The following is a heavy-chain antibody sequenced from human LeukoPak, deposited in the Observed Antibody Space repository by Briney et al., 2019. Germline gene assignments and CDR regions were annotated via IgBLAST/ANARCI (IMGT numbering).Heavy chain of an antibody. CDR1: GYTFTSYD. Sequence: ASVKVSCKASGYTFTSYDINWVRQATGQGLEWMGGFDPEDGETIYAQKFQGRVTMTEDTSTDTAYVELSSLRSEDTAVYYCATGSYCSSTSCYPLPDYWGQGTLVTVSS. V-gene: IGHV1-24*01. J-gene: IGHJ4*02. CDR2: FDPEDGET. CDR3: ATGSYCSSTSCYPLPDY. D-gene: IGHD2-2*01.